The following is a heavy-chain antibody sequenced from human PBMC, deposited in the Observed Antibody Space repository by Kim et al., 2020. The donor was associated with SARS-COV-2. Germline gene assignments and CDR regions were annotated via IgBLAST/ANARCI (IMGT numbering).Heavy chain of an antibody. J-gene: IGHJ3*02. D-gene: IGHD3-10*01. CDR3: ARDYYYGSGSQDAFDI. Sequence: SVKSRITINPDTSKNQFSRQMNSVTPEDTAVYYCARDYYYGSGSQDAFDIWGQGTTVTVSS. V-gene: IGHV6-1*01.